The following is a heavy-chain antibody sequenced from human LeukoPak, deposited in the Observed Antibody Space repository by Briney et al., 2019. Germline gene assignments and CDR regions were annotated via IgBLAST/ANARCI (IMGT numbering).Heavy chain of an antibody. J-gene: IGHJ4*02. D-gene: IGHD2-15*01. V-gene: IGHV4-59*08. CDR2: ISFGGSP. CDR1: GGSIINSY. Sequence: PSETLSLTCTVSGGSIINSYWSWIRQPPGKGLEWIGYISFGGSPNYSPSLKSRVTMSVDTSENQFSLKLSSVTAADTAVYYCARHEVVVPFFDYWGQGTLVTVFS. CDR3: ARHEVVVPFFDY.